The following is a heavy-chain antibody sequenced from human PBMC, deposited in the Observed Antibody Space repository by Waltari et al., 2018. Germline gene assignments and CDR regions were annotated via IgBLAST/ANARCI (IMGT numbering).Heavy chain of an antibody. CDR1: GFTFSSKA. Sequence: EVQVLESGGDLVQPGGSLRLSCATSGFTFSSKARGWVRQAPGKRLEWVSTFANNGRTFYADSVKGRFIISRDNSMNTLYLQMNSLRAEDTALYYCAKHYTSGWNNWFDPWGRGTLVTVSS. V-gene: IGHV3-23*01. CDR3: AKHYTSGWNNWFDP. J-gene: IGHJ5*02. D-gene: IGHD6-19*01. CDR2: TFANNGRT.